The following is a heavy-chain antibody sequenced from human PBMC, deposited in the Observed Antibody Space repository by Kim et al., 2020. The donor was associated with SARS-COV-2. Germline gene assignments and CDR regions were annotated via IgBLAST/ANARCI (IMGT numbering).Heavy chain of an antibody. Sequence: SQTLSLTCAVYGGSFSGYYWSWIRQPPGKGLEWIGEINHSGSTNYNPSLKSRATISVDTSKNQFSLKLSSVTAADTAVYYCARGAVFWSIRGKTADYWGQ. V-gene: IGHV4-34*01. CDR3: ARGAVFWSIRGKTADY. CDR1: GGSFSGYY. D-gene: IGHD2-21*01. J-gene: IGHJ4*02. CDR2: INHSGST.